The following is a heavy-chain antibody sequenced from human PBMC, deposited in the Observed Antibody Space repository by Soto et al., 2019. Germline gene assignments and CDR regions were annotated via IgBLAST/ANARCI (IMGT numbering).Heavy chain of an antibody. CDR1: GFTFSSYW. J-gene: IGHJ6*02. CDR2: IKPDGSQK. D-gene: IGHD3-10*01. V-gene: IGHV3-7*04. CDR3: ARARRFGVLLLYYYYYYGIDV. Sequence: GGSLRLSCAASGFTFSSYWMSWVRQAPGKGLEWVANIKPDGSQKWYVESVKGRFTISRDNAKSSLSLQMDSLRAEDTGVYYCARARRFGVLLLYYYYYYGIDVWAQGTTVTGSS.